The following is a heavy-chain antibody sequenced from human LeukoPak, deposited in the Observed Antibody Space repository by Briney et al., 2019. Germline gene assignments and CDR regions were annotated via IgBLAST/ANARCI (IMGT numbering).Heavy chain of an antibody. J-gene: IGHJ6*02. CDR2: IHPSSGGT. D-gene: IGHD3-16*01. CDR3: ARLQRLIYVWGSHRPLYGMDV. CDR1: GFTFSDYY. Sequence: ASVKVSCKASGFTFSDYYIHWVRQAPGQGLEWMGWIHPSSGGTNYAQKFQGRVTQTRNTSTSTAYMELSSLRSDDTAVYYCARLQRLIYVWGSHRPLYGMDVWGQGTTVTVSS. V-gene: IGHV1-2*02.